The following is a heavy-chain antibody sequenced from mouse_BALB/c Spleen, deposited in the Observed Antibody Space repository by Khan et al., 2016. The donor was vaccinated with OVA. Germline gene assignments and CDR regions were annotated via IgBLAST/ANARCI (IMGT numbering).Heavy chain of an antibody. J-gene: IGHJ3*01. D-gene: IGHD2-1*01. Sequence: VQLQQSGTELAKPGASVKMSCKASGYTFISYWMHWVKQRPGQGLEWIGYINPSTDYPEYNQKFKDKATLTTDKSSNTAYMPLSSLTSEDSAVYDGTRRGLYGIFVYWGQGTRVTVSA. CDR1: GYTFISYW. V-gene: IGHV1-7*01. CDR3: TRRGLYGIFVY. CDR2: INPSTDYP.